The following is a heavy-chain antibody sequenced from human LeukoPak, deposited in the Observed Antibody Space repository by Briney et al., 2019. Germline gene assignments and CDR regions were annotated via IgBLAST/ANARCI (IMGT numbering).Heavy chain of an antibody. V-gene: IGHV4-39*07. J-gene: IGHJ4*02. CDR3: ARLGVDPHNDY. CDR2: IYHSGDT. D-gene: IGHD3-3*01. CDR1: GGSISSSSYY. Sequence: SETLSLTCTVSGGSISSSSYYWGWIRQPPGKGLEWIGEIYHSGDTNYNPSLKSRVTMSVDKSKNQFSLKLSSVTAADTAVYYCARLGVDPHNDYWGQGTLVTVSS.